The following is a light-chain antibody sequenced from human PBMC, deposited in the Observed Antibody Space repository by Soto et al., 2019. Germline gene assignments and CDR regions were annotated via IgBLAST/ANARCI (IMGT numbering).Light chain of an antibody. CDR3: QQYNNYPRT. V-gene: IGKV1-5*03. J-gene: IGKJ1*01. CDR2: KAS. CDR1: QSVDTW. Sequence: DIQMTQFPSTLSASVGDRVTITCRASQSVDTWLAWYQQKPGKAPSLVIYKASNLESGVPSRFSGSGSGTEFTLTSRSLQPDDFAPYYCQQYNNYPRTFGQGTKVEVK.